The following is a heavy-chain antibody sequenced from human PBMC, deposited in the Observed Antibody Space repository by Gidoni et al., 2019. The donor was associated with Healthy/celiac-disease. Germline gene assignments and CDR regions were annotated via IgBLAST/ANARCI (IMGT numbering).Heavy chain of an antibody. V-gene: IGHV3-20*04. CDR3: ARVTSGSYSDYYYGMDV. Sequence: EVQLVESGGGVVRPGGSLRLSCAASGFTFDDDGMSWVRQAPGKGLEWVSGINWNGGSTGYADSVKGRFTISRDNAKNSLYLQMNSLRAEDTALYYCARVTSGSYSDYYYGMDVWGQGTTVTVSS. CDR1: GFTFDDDG. D-gene: IGHD1-26*01. J-gene: IGHJ6*02. CDR2: INWNGGST.